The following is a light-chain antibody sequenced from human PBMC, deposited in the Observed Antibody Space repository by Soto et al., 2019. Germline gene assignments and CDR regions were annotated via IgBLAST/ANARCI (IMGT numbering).Light chain of an antibody. CDR3: QEANTFPLWT. CDR2: AAT. CDR1: QSISNW. Sequence: DIQMTQSPSSVSASVGDRVTITCRASQSISNWLAWYQQKPGQAPKLLIYAATSLQGGVPSRFSGSVSGTDFTLTINSLQPEDLATYFCQEANTFPLWTFGQGTKVEFK. J-gene: IGKJ1*01. V-gene: IGKV1D-12*01.